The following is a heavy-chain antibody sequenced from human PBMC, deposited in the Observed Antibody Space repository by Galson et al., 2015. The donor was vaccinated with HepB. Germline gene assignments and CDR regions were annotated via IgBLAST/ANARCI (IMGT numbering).Heavy chain of an antibody. CDR3: ARVADVDYGDHSHFDS. V-gene: IGHV3-11*06. CDR2: ISASTIYT. Sequence: LRLSCAASGFTFSDYYMSWIRQAPGKGLEWLSYISASTIYTNYADSVKGRFTVSRDNAKNSLYLQMNSLRAEDTAVYYCARVADVDYGDHSHFDSWGQGTLVTVSS. CDR1: GFTFSDYY. J-gene: IGHJ4*02. D-gene: IGHD4-17*01.